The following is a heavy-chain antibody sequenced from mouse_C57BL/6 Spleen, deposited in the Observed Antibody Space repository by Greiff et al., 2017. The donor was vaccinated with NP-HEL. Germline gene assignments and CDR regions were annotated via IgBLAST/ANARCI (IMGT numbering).Heavy chain of an antibody. CDR3: ARAPYGSTWFAY. V-gene: IGHV1-59*01. CDR1: GYTFTSYW. J-gene: IGHJ3*01. D-gene: IGHD1-1*01. CDR2: IDPSDSYT. Sequence: QVQLQQPGAELVRPGTSVKLSCKASGYTFTSYWMHWVKQRPGQGLEWIGVIDPSDSYTNYNQKFKGKATLTVDTSSSTAYMQLSSLTSEASAVYERARAPYGSTWFAYWGQGTLVTVSA.